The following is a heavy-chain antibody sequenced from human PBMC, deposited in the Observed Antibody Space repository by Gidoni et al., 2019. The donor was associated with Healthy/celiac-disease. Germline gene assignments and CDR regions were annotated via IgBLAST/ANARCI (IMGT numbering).Heavy chain of an antibody. CDR2: FYSGGRT. CDR1: GFNVSSNY. CDR3: AIDPYRDGYPRGFDY. J-gene: IGHJ4*02. V-gene: IGHV3-53*02. D-gene: IGHD5-12*01. Sequence: EVQLVETGGGLIQPGGSRRLSGAASGFNVSSNYMSWVRRAPGKGLEWVSFFYSGGRTSSADSVTGRFTISRDNSKNTLYLQMNSLRAEATAVYYCAIDPYRDGYPRGFDYWGQGTLVTVSS.